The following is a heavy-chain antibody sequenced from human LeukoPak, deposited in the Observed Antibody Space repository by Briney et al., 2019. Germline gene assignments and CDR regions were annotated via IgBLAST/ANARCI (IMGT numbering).Heavy chain of an antibody. CDR1: GYTFTSYG. J-gene: IGHJ5*02. D-gene: IGHD6-6*01. CDR3: ARAHGPSIAARTNWFDP. V-gene: IGHV1-18*01. CDR2: ISAYNGNT. Sequence: GASVTVSCKASGYTFTSYGISWVRQAPGQGLEWMGWISAYNGNTNYAQKLQGRVTMTTDTSTSTAYMELRSLRSDDTAVYYCARAHGPSIAARTNWFDPWGQGTLVTVSS.